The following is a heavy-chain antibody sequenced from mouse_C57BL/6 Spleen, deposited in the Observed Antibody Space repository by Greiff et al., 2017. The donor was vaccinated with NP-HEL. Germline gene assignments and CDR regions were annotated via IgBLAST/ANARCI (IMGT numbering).Heavy chain of an antibody. CDR3: AREVYDGYFAWFAY. D-gene: IGHD2-3*01. CDR1: GYSITSGYY. V-gene: IGHV3-6*01. CDR2: ISYDGSN. J-gene: IGHJ3*01. Sequence: EVQLVESGPGLVKPSQSLSLTCSVTGYSITSGYYWNWIRQFPGNKLEWMGYISYDGSNNYNPSLKNRISITRDTSKNQFFLKLNSVTTEDTATYYCAREVYDGYFAWFAYWGQGTLVTVSA.